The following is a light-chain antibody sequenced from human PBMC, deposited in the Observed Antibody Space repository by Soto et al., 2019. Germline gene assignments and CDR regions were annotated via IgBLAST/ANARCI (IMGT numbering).Light chain of an antibody. V-gene: IGLV1-44*01. CDR3: ATWDDSLIGVV. J-gene: IGLJ3*02. CDR2: NND. CDR1: SSNIGSNT. Sequence: QSVLTQPPSASGTPGQRVTISCSGSSSNIGSNTVNWYQLLPGTAPKLLIYNNDQRPSGVPDRFSGSKSGTSASLAISGLQSEDEGDYYCATWDDSLIGVVFGGGTKVTVL.